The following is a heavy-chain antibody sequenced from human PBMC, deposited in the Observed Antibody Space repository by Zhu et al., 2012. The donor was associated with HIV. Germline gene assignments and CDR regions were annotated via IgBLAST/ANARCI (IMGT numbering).Heavy chain of an antibody. J-gene: IGHJ6*03. CDR2: SLTVVLS. CDR3: LREWSRRFYTAYLGISTTNYYMDV. Sequence: QVQLQESGPGMLKPSETLSLICTVSDDSINNFHWSWIRQPPGKGTGVGLDTSLTVVLSTTIPSLKSRVTISLDTTMNEYSMKLTSVTAADTAVYFXLREWSRRFYTAYLGISTTNYYMDVWAKDTVTVSS. D-gene: IGHD2/OR15-2a*01. CDR1: DDSINNFH. V-gene: IGHV4-59*01.